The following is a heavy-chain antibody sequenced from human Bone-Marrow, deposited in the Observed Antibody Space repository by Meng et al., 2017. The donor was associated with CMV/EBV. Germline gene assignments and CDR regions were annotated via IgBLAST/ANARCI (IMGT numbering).Heavy chain of an antibody. V-gene: IGHV3-33*06. CDR1: GFTFSSYG. CDR3: AKEGCGTSCYSRGIGAFDY. J-gene: IGHJ4*02. CDR2: IWYDGSNK. D-gene: IGHD2-2*02. Sequence: GESLKISCAASGFTFSSYGMHWVRQAPGKGLEWVAVIWYDGSNKYYADSVKGRFTISRDNSKNTLYLQMNSLRAEDTAVYYCAKEGCGTSCYSRGIGAFDYWGQGTLVTVSS.